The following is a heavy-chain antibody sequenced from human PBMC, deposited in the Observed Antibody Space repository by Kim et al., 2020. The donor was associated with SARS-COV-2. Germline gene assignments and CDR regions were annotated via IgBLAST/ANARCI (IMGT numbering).Heavy chain of an antibody. CDR1: GFTFSSYS. Sequence: GGSLRLSCAASGFTFSSYSMNWVRQAPGKGLEWVSYISSSSSTIYYADSVKGRFTISRDNAKNSLYLQMNSLRDEDTAVYYCARNTMITFGGVIVIVSRSPGGRKREYYYDGMDVWGQGTTVTVSS. D-gene: IGHD3-16*02. CDR2: ISSSSSTI. V-gene: IGHV3-48*02. CDR3: ARNTMITFGGVIVIVSRSPGGRKREYYYDGMDV. J-gene: IGHJ6*02.